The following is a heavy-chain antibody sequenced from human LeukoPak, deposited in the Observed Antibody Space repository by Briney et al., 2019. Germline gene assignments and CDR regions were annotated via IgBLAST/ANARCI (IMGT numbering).Heavy chain of an antibody. Sequence: SETLSLTCIVSGGSISSSNYYWGWIRQSPGKGPEWIGSIYSRGSTYYNPSLKSRVIVSSDMSKNQFSLKLSSVTAADTAVYYCARDADWSFFDYWGQGTLVTVSS. D-gene: IGHD3-9*01. V-gene: IGHV4-39*07. CDR2: IYSRGST. CDR3: ARDADWSFFDY. J-gene: IGHJ4*02. CDR1: GGSISSSNYY.